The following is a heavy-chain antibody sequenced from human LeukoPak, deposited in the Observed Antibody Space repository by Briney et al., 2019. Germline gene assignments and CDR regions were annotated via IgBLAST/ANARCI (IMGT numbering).Heavy chain of an antibody. CDR3: ARGGSNDPLLDY. Sequence: GGSLRLSCEASGFTFSTSNMNWVRQAPGEGLEWVSSISSSSSYIYYADSVKGRFTISRDNAKTSLYLQMNSLRAEDTAVYYCARGGSNDPLLDYWGQGTLVTVSS. CDR1: GFTFSTSN. J-gene: IGHJ4*02. D-gene: IGHD1-26*01. V-gene: IGHV3-21*01. CDR2: ISSSSSYI.